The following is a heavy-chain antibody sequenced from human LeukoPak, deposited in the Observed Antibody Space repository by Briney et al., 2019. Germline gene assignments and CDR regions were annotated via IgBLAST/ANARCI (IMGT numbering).Heavy chain of an antibody. CDR3: ARGTYWFDP. V-gene: IGHV3-74*01. Sequence: GGSLRLSCAVSGFTFSSYWMHWVRQAPGKGLVWVSRINSDGISTTYADSVKGRFTISRDNAKDTLYLQMNRLRAEDAAVYYCARGTYWFDPWGQGTLVTVSS. J-gene: IGHJ5*02. CDR1: GFTFSSYW. CDR2: INSDGIST.